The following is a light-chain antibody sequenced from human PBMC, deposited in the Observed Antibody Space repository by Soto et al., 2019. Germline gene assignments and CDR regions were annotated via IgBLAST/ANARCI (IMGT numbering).Light chain of an antibody. CDR3: QQYGSSPRT. V-gene: IGKV3D-15*02. CDR1: QSVSSN. CDR2: GAS. Sequence: EIVMMQSPATLCVSPGERATLSCRASQSVSSNLAWYQQKPGQAPRLLIHGASDRGTGTPDRFSGSGSGTDFSLTISSLEPGDLAVYYCQQYGSSPRTFGQGTKVDIK. J-gene: IGKJ1*01.